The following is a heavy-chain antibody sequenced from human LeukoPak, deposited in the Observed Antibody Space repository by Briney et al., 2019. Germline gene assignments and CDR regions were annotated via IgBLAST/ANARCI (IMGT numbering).Heavy chain of an antibody. J-gene: IGHJ6*02. CDR1: GFTFGDYT. V-gene: IGHV3-49*04. Sequence: GGSLRLSCTASGFTFGDYTMSWVRQAPGKGLEWVGFIRSKAYGGTTEYAASVKGRFTISRDDSKSIAYLQMNSLKTEDTAVYYCTSYEDSSGYYYYYYGMDVWGQGTTVTVSS. CDR2: IRSKAYGGTT. CDR3: TSYEDSSGYYYYYYGMDV. D-gene: IGHD3-22*01.